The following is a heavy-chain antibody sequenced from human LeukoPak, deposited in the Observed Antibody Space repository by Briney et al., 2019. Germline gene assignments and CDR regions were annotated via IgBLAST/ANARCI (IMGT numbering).Heavy chain of an antibody. J-gene: IGHJ4*02. V-gene: IGHV3-30-3*01. D-gene: IGHD6-19*01. Sequence: PGGSLRLSCAASGFTFSSYAMHWVRQAPGKGLEWVAVISYDGSNKYYADSVKGRFTISRDNSKNTLYLQMNSLRAEDTAVYYCAREFIAVAGFDYWGQGTLVTVSS. CDR2: ISYDGSNK. CDR3: AREFIAVAGFDY. CDR1: GFTFSSYA.